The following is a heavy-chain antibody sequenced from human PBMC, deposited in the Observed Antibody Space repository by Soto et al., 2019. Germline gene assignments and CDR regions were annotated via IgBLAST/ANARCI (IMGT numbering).Heavy chain of an antibody. D-gene: IGHD3-10*01. CDR2: INPNNGNT. CDR3: ARDATMVRGVILSNYYGMDV. J-gene: IGHJ6*02. CDR1: GYTFTSYG. V-gene: IGHV1-8*02. Sequence: ASVKVSCKASGYTFTSYGISWVRQAPGQVLEWMGWINPNNGNTGYAQKFQGRVTMTRNTSISTAYMELSSLRSEDTAVYYCARDATMVRGVILSNYYGMDVWGQGTTVTVS.